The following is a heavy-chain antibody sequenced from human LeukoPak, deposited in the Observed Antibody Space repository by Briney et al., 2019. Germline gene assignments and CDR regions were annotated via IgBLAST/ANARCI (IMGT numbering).Heavy chain of an antibody. CDR2: IYYSGSS. CDR1: GGSISGYY. CDR3: ARYGSSGFALEN. D-gene: IGHD3-22*01. J-gene: IGHJ4*02. Sequence: SETLSLTCTVSGGSISGYYWGWIRQPPGKGLEWIGYIYYSGSSKYSPSLKSRVTMSVDTSKNQFSLKLSSVTAADTAVYYCARYGSSGFALENWGQGTLVTVSS. V-gene: IGHV4-59*01.